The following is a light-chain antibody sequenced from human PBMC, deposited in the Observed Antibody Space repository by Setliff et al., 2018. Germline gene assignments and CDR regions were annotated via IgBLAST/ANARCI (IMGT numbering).Light chain of an antibody. Sequence: QSALTQPASVSGSPGQSITFSCTGSSSDVGGYDYVSWYQQHPGKAPKLLIYDVTNRPSGVSNRFSGSKSGNTASLTISGLQAEDEAEYFCSSYTVGSTLTVFGTGTKVIV. CDR2: DVT. J-gene: IGLJ1*01. V-gene: IGLV2-14*03. CDR3: SSYTVGSTLTV. CDR1: SSDVGGYDY.